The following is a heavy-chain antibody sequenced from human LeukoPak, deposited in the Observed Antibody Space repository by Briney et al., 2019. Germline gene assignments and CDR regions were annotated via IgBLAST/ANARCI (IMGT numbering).Heavy chain of an antibody. Sequence: SETLSLTCTVSGGSISSYYWSWTRQPPGKGLEWIWYIYYSGSTNYNPSLKSRVTISVDTSKNQFSLKLSSVTAADTAVYYCASSIAVAGFDLWGRGTLVTVSS. V-gene: IGHV4-59*08. D-gene: IGHD6-19*01. CDR3: ASSIAVAGFDL. CDR1: GGSISSYY. J-gene: IGHJ2*01. CDR2: IYYSGST.